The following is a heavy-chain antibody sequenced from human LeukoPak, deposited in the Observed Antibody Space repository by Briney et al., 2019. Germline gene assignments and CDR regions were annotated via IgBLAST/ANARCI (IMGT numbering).Heavy chain of an antibody. CDR3: AGTHCSSTSCYGITMVRGVMSPNWFDP. CDR1: GGSISSYY. J-gene: IGHJ5*02. CDR2: IYTSGST. Sequence: PSETLSLNCTVSGGSISSYYWSWIRQPAGKGLEWIGRIYTSGSTNYNPSLKSRVTMSVDTSKNQFSLKLSSVTAADTAVYYCAGTHCSSTSCYGITMVRGVMSPNWFDPWGQGTLVTVSS. D-gene: IGHD3-10*01. V-gene: IGHV4-4*07.